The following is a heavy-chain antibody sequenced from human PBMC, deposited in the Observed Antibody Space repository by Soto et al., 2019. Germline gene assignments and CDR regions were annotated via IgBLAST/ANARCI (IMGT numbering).Heavy chain of an antibody. CDR1: GFTFDDYA. CDR2: ISWNSGSI. Sequence: DVQLVESGGGLVQPGRSLRLSCAASGFTFDDYAMHWVRQAPGKGLEWVSGISWNSGSIGYADSVKGRFTISRDNAKNSLYLQMNSLRAEDTALYYCAKDGYCSGGSCYTSWYYYYYLDVWGKGTTVTVSS. D-gene: IGHD2-15*01. CDR3: AKDGYCSGGSCYTSWYYYYYLDV. V-gene: IGHV3-9*01. J-gene: IGHJ6*03.